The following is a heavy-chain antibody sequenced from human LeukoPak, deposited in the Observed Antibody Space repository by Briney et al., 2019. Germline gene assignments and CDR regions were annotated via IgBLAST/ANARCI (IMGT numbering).Heavy chain of an antibody. CDR3: ARGRPGWFDP. CDR1: GGSISSYY. Sequence: SETLSLTCTVSGGSISSYYWSWIPQPPGKGLEWIGYIYYSGSTNYNPSLKSRVTISVDTSKNQFSLKLSSVTAADTAVYYCARGRPGWFDPWGQGTLVTVSS. V-gene: IGHV4-59*01. J-gene: IGHJ5*02. CDR2: IYYSGST.